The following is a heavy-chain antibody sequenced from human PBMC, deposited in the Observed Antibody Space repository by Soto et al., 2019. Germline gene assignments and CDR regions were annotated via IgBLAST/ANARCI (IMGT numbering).Heavy chain of an antibody. V-gene: IGHV1-18*04. Sequence: QVQLVQSGAEVKKPGASVKVSCKASGYTFTSYGISWVRQAPGQGLEWMGWISAYNGNTNYAQKLQGRVTMTTDAATSTADMELRSLRSDDTAVYYCARDGGNFNYYYYYGMDVWGQGTTVTVSS. D-gene: IGHD2-21*02. CDR1: GYTFTSYG. CDR3: ARDGGNFNYYYYYGMDV. CDR2: ISAYNGNT. J-gene: IGHJ6*02.